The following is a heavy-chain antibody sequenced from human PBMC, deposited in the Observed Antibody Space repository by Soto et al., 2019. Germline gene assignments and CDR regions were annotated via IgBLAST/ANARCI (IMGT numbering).Heavy chain of an antibody. CDR2: ISYDGSNK. CDR3: ARDDAPGIAARVPCDY. Sequence: QVQLVESGGGVVQPGRSLRLSCAASGFTFSSYAMHWVRQAPGKGLEWVAVISYDGSNKYYADSVKGRFTISRDNSKNTLYLQMNSLRAEDTAVYYCARDDAPGIAARVPCDYWGQGTLVTVSS. V-gene: IGHV3-30-3*01. D-gene: IGHD6-6*01. J-gene: IGHJ4*02. CDR1: GFTFSSYA.